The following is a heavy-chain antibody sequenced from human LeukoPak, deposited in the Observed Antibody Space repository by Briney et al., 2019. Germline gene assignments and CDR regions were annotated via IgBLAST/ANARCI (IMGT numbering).Heavy chain of an antibody. CDR1: GFTFSTYS. J-gene: IGHJ6*03. V-gene: IGHV3-21*01. CDR2: ISSSSSYI. D-gene: IGHD6-13*01. CDR3: ARESDSSSWPGEYNYYTSV. Sequence: GGSLRLSCAASGFTFSTYSMNWVRQAPGKGLEWVSSISSSSSYIYYADSVKGRFTISRDNAKNSLYLQMNRLRAEDTAVYYCARESDSSSWPGEYNYYTSVWGKGTTVTVSS.